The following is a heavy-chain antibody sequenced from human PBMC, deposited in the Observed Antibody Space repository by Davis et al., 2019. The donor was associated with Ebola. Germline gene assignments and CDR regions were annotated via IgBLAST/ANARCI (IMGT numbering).Heavy chain of an antibody. J-gene: IGHJ6*04. CDR3: ARGMGLTALGGLYFYSYAMDV. CDR1: GYTFTTYG. V-gene: IGHV1-8*01. D-gene: IGHD4/OR15-4a*01. CDR2: MNPNSGST. Sequence: AASVKVSCKASGYTFTTYGINWVRQATGQGLEWMGWMNPNSGSTGYTQKFQGRVTMTRNTSLSTAYMELGSLRSEDTAVYYCARGMGLTALGGLYFYSYAMDVWGRGTTVTVSS.